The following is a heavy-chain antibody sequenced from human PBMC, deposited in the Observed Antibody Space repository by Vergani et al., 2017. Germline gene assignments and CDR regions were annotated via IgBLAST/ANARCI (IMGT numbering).Heavy chain of an antibody. Sequence: EVQLVESGGGLVQPGRSLRLSCAASGFTFDDYAMHWVRQAPGKGLEWVSGISWNSGSIGYADSVKGRFTISRDNSKNTLYLQMNSLRAEDTAVYYCAKGPTGVGYYYYGMDVWGQGTTVTVSS. D-gene: IGHD7-27*01. CDR3: AKGPTGVGYYYYGMDV. CDR1: GFTFDDYA. CDR2: ISWNSGSI. J-gene: IGHJ6*02. V-gene: IGHV3-9*01.